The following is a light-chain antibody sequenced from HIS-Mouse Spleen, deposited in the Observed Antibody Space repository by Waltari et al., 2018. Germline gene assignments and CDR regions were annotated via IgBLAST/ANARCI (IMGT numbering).Light chain of an antibody. V-gene: IGKV1-33*01. CDR1: QDISNY. CDR2: DAS. J-gene: IGKJ3*01. Sequence: DIQMTQSPSSLSASVGDRVTITCQASQDISNYLNWYHQKPGKAPKLLIYDASNLETGVPSRFSGRGSGTDFTFTISSLQPEDIATYYCQQYDNLPFTVGPGTKVDIK. CDR3: QQYDNLPFT.